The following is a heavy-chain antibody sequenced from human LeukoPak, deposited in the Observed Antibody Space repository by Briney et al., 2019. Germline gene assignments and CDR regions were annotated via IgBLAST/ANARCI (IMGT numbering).Heavy chain of an antibody. V-gene: IGHV1-46*01. CDR2: INPSGGST. J-gene: IGHJ4*02. Sequence: GASVKVSCKASLYTLTSYYMHWVRQAPGQGLEWMGIINPSGGSTSYAQKFQGRVTMTRDTSTSTVYMELSSLRSEDTAVYYCARDYGGNSAFDYWGQGTLVTVSS. CDR1: LYTLTSYY. CDR3: ARDYGGNSAFDY. D-gene: IGHD4-23*01.